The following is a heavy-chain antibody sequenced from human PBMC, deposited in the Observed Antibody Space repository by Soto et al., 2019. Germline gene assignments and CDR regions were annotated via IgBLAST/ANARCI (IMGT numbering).Heavy chain of an antibody. Sequence: GGSLRLSCAASGFTFSSYSMNWVRQAPGKGLELVSSISSSSSYIYYADSVKGRFTISRDNAKNSLYLQMNSLRAEDTAVYYCATNHPKPYYYDSSGSDYWGQGTLVTVSS. CDR1: GFTFSSYS. CDR2: ISSSSSYI. V-gene: IGHV3-21*01. D-gene: IGHD3-22*01. J-gene: IGHJ4*02. CDR3: ATNHPKPYYYDSSGSDY.